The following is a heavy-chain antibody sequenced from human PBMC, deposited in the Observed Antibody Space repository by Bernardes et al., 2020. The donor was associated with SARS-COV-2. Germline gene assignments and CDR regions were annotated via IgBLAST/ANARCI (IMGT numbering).Heavy chain of an antibody. CDR3: TRGTTFHWN. J-gene: IGHJ1*01. Sequence: GGSLRLSCVASGFTFSDYWMHWVRQAPGKGLVWVSRISSDGTYATYADSVKGRFTMSRDNVKDTLYLQMDTLRAEDTAVYYCTRGTTFHWNWGQGTLVTVS. CDR1: GFTFSDYW. D-gene: IGHD3-9*01. CDR2: ISSDGTYA. V-gene: IGHV3-74*03.